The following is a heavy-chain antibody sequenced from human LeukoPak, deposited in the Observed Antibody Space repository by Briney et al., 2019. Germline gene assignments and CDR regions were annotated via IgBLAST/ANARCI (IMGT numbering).Heavy chain of an antibody. D-gene: IGHD2-8*01. CDR3: ARGVYYKASRTRLAPFDY. V-gene: IGHV4-39*07. Sequence: SETLSLTCTVSGGSISSSSYYWGWIRQPPGKGLEWIGSIYYSGSTYYNPSLKSRVTISVDTSKNQFSLKLSSVTAADTAVYYCARGVYYKASRTRLAPFDYWGQGTLVSVSS. CDR1: GGSISSSSYY. J-gene: IGHJ4*02. CDR2: IYYSGST.